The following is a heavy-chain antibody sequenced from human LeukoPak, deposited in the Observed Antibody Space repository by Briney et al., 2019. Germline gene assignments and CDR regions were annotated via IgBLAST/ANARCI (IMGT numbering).Heavy chain of an antibody. CDR2: IYYSGST. CDR3: VWGYMIAFDI. D-gene: IGHD5-18*01. Sequence: SETLSLTCTVSGGSISSGGYYWSWIRQHPGKGLEWIGYIYYSGSTYYNPSLKSRVTISVDTSKNQFSLKLSSVTAADTAVYYCVWGYMIAFDIWGQGTMVTVSS. J-gene: IGHJ3*02. CDR1: GGSISSGGYY. V-gene: IGHV4-31*03.